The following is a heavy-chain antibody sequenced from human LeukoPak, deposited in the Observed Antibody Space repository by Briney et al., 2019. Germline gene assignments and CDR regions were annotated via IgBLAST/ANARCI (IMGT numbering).Heavy chain of an antibody. CDR1: GGSISSYY. V-gene: IGHV4-4*07. CDR3: ARERRVPAAITMVRGVIIPPNAFDI. J-gene: IGHJ3*02. D-gene: IGHD3-10*01. Sequence: SETLSLTCTVSGGSISSYYWSWIRQPAGKGLEWIGRIYTGGRTNYNPSLKSRVTMSVDTSKNQFSLKLSSVTAADTAVYYCARERRVPAAITMVRGVIIPPNAFDIWGQGTMVTVSS. CDR2: IYTGGRT.